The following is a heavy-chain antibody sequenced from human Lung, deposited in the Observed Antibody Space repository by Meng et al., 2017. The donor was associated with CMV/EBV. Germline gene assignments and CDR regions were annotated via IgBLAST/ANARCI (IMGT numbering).Heavy chain of an antibody. CDR1: GYMFSVYW. CDR3: ARQGHGVPLDV. V-gene: IGHV5-51*01. D-gene: IGHD2-8*01. CDR2: VYPGDSGT. J-gene: IGHJ4*02. Sequence: GEXXKISCKGSGYMFSVYWIAWVRQMPGKDLEWVGIVYPGDSGTRYSPSLQGQVTISVDKSISTAYLQWSSLRASGTAIYYCARQGHGVPLDVWGQGTLVTVSS.